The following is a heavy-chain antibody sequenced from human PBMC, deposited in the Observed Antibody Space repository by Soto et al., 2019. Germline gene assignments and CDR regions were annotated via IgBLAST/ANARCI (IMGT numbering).Heavy chain of an antibody. CDR3: ARVPEGDDSYSSSCPGDY. D-gene: IGHD6-13*01. Sequence: GGSLRLSCAASGFTFSSYGMHWVRQAPGKGLEWVAVIWYGGSNKYYADSVKGRFTISRDNSKNTLYLQMNSLRAEDTAVYYCARVPEGDDSYSSSCPGDYWGQGTLVTVSS. V-gene: IGHV3-33*01. CDR1: GFTFSSYG. CDR2: IWYGGSNK. J-gene: IGHJ4*02.